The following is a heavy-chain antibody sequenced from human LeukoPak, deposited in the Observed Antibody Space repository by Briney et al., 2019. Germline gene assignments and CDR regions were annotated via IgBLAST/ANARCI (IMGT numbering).Heavy chain of an antibody. D-gene: IGHD3-10*01. CDR2: IYYSGST. Sequence: SDTLSLTCAVSGYSISSSNWWGWIRQPPGKVLEWIGYIYYSGSTYYNPSLKSRVTMSVDTSKNQFSLKLSSVTAVDTAVYYCARGGSGISNAFDIWGQGTMVTVSS. CDR3: ARGGSGISNAFDI. CDR1: GYSISSSNW. J-gene: IGHJ3*02. V-gene: IGHV4-28*03.